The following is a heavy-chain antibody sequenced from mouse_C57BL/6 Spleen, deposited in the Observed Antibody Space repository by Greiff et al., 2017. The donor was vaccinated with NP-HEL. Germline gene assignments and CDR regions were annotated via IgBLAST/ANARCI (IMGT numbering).Heavy chain of an antibody. Sequence: VQLQESGPGLVAPSQSLSITCTVSGFSLTSYGVHWVRQPPGKGLEWLVVIWSDGSTTYNSALKSRLSISKDNSKSQVFLKMNSLQTDDTAMYYCARGDDYDEGVFDYWGQGTTLTVSS. CDR2: IWSDGST. CDR3: ARGDDYDEGVFDY. V-gene: IGHV2-6*03. CDR1: GFSLTSYG. D-gene: IGHD2-4*01. J-gene: IGHJ2*01.